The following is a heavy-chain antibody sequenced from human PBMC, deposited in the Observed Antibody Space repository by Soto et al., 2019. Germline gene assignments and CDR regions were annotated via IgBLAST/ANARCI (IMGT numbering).Heavy chain of an antibody. D-gene: IGHD2-2*01. J-gene: IGHJ6*02. CDR3: AREGSVVVPKLILGMDV. CDR1: GGTFSSYA. V-gene: IGHV1-69*13. CDR2: IIPIFGTA. Sequence: ASVKVSCKASGGTFSSYAISWVRQAPGQGLEWMGGIIPIFGTANYAQKFQGRVTITADESTSTAYMELSSLRSEDTAVYYCAREGSVVVPKLILGMDVWGQGTTVTVSS.